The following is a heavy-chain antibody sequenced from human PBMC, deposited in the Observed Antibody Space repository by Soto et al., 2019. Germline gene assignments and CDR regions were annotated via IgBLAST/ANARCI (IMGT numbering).Heavy chain of an antibody. J-gene: IGHJ6*02. CDR1: GYSFTSYW. CDR2: IYPGDSDT. Sequence: GESLKISCKGSGYSFTSYWIGWVRQVPGKGLEWMGIIYPGDSDTRYSPSFQGQVTISADKSISTAYLQWSSLKASDTAMYYCATQTDKIQGDYYYYYGMDVWGQGTTVTVSS. D-gene: IGHD2-15*01. CDR3: ATQTDKIQGDYYYYYGMDV. V-gene: IGHV5-51*01.